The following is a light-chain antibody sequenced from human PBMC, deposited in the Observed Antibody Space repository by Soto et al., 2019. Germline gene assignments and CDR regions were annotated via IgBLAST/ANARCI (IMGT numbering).Light chain of an antibody. CDR1: QSVSSSY. CDR2: GAS. CDR3: QQYDSAHLT. V-gene: IGKV3-20*01. J-gene: IGKJ4*01. Sequence: EIVLTQSPGTLSLSPGERATLSCRASQSVSSSYLAWYQQKPGQAPRLLIYGASSRATGIPDRFSGSGSGTAFNLTISRLEPEDCAVYYGQQYDSAHLTLGGRTKVENK.